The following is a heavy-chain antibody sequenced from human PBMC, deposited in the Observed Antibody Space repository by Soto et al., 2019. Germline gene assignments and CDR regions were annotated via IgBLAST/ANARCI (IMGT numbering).Heavy chain of an antibody. J-gene: IGHJ5*02. CDR2: INHAGST. D-gene: IGHD6-13*01. CDR3: TRGLASSWPYVNNWFDP. CDR1: GGSVSGYY. Sequence: SETLSLTCGVFGGSVSGYYWTWIRKPPGKGLEWIGEINHAGSTNYNPSLKSRVIVSVDTSKMQCSLKLSSVTAADTAVYYCTRGLASSWPYVNNWFDPWGQGTLVTVSS. V-gene: IGHV4-34*01.